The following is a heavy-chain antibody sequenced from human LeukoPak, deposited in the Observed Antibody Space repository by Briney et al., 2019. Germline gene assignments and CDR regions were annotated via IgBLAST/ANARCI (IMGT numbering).Heavy chain of an antibody. J-gene: IGHJ6*03. D-gene: IGHD4-23*01. CDR3: ARADYGGNSWRYYYYYMDV. CDR1: GYTFTGYY. V-gene: IGHV1-2*02. Sequence: ASVKVSCKASGYTFTGYYMHWVRQAPGQGLEWMGWINPNSGGTNYAQKFQGRVTMTRDTSISTAYMELSRLRSDDTAVYYCARADYGGNSWRYYYYYMDVGGKGTAVTVSS. CDR2: INPNSGGT.